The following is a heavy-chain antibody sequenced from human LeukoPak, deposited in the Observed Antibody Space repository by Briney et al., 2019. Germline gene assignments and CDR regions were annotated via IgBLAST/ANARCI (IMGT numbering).Heavy chain of an antibody. CDR2: IYTSGST. CDR3: ARCLRGHTYGLPQYLDV. Sequence: PSETLSLTCTVSGGSISSGSYYWSWIRQPAGKGLEWIGRIYTSGSTNYNPSLKSRLTISVEASKNQFSLKLTSVTAADTAIYYCARCLRGHTYGLPQYLDVWGKGTTVTVSS. J-gene: IGHJ6*03. CDR1: GGSISSGSYY. D-gene: IGHD5-18*01. V-gene: IGHV4-61*02.